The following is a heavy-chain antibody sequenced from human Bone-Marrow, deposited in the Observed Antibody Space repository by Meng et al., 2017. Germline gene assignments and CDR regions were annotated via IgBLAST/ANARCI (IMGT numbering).Heavy chain of an antibody. CDR2: IKRKSDGGTT. D-gene: IGHD6-13*01. V-gene: IGHV3-15*01. J-gene: IGHJ4*02. CDR1: GFSFTDAW. CDR3: ATGAAAADH. Sequence: VQVVVSGGGLVKPGGSLRLSCVASGFSFTDAWMSWVRQAPGKGLEWVGRIKRKSDGGTTDYAAPVKGRFTISRDDSKNTLYLQMNSLITEDTAVYFCATGAAAADHWGQGTLVTVSS.